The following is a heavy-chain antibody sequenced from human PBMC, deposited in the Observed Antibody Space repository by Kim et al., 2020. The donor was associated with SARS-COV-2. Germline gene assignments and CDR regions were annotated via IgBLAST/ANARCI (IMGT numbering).Heavy chain of an antibody. CDR3: TTGGGGDNCGGDCYGGTGTEYY. Sequence: GGSLRLSCAASGFTFSNAWMSWVRQAPGKGLEWVGRIKSKTDGGTTDYAAPVKGRFTISRDDSKNTLYLQMNSLKTEDTAVYYCTTGGGGDNCGGDCYGGTGTEYYWGQGTLVTVSS. V-gene: IGHV3-15*01. CDR2: IKSKTDGGTT. J-gene: IGHJ4*02. D-gene: IGHD2-21*02. CDR1: GFTFSNAW.